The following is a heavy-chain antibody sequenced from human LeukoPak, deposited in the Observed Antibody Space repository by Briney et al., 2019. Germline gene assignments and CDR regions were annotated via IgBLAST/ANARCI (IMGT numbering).Heavy chain of an antibody. V-gene: IGHV3-30*18. CDR2: ISYDGSNK. D-gene: IGHD6-19*01. Sequence: GRSLRLSCAASGFTFSTYGMHWVRQAPGKGLEWVAVISYDGSNKYYADSVKGRFTISRDNSKNTLYLQMNSLRAEDTAVYYCAKGKRPYSGWYTENYFDYWGQGTLVTVSS. CDR3: AKGKRPYSGWYTENYFDY. CDR1: GFTFSTYG. J-gene: IGHJ4*02.